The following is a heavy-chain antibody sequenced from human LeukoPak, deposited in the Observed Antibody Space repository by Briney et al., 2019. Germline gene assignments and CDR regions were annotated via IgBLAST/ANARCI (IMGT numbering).Heavy chain of an antibody. D-gene: IGHD1-26*01. J-gene: IGHJ4*02. CDR2: ISPNSGAT. CDR1: GYTFTDYY. Sequence: GASVKVSCKASGYTFTDYYIHWVRQAPGQGLEWMGWISPNSGATNYAQKFQGRVTMTRDTSISTAYMELSSLRSEDTAVYYCAREGWEAPEFDYWGQGTLVTVSS. CDR3: AREGWEAPEFDY. V-gene: IGHV1-2*02.